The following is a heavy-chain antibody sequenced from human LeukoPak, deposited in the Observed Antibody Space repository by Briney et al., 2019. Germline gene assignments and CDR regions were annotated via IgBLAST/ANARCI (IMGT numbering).Heavy chain of an antibody. D-gene: IGHD6-19*01. J-gene: IGHJ6*02. CDR1: GFTFSSYA. Sequence: GGSLRLSCAASGFTFSSYAMHWVRQAPGKGLEWVAVISYDGSNKYYADSVEGRFTISRDNSKNTLYLQMNSLRAEDTAVYYCARGAGYSSGFLYYYYYGMDVWGQGTTVTVPS. CDR3: ARGAGYSSGFLYYYYYGMDV. CDR2: ISYDGSNK. V-gene: IGHV3-30-3*01.